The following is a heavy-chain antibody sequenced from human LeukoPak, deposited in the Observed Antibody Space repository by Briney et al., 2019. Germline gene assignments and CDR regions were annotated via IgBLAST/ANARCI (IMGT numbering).Heavy chain of an antibody. D-gene: IGHD3-9*01. J-gene: IGHJ4*02. Sequence: PGRSLRLSCAASGFTFSSYGMHWVRQAPGKGLEWVAVIRYDGSNKYYADSVKGRFTISRDNSKNTLYLQMNSLRAEDTAVYYCSRKHMRYFDWLDYWGQGTLVTVS. CDR1: GFTFSSYG. CDR2: IRYDGSNK. V-gene: IGHV3-33*01. CDR3: SRKHMRYFDWLDY.